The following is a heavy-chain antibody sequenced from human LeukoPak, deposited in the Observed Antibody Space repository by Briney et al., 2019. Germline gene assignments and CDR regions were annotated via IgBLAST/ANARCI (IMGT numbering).Heavy chain of an antibody. Sequence: GGSLRLSYAASGFTFSDYYMSWIRQAPGKGLEWVSYISSSGSTIYYADSVKGRFTISRDNAKNSLYLQMNSLRAEDTAVYYCASVGDGYLYYFDYWGQGTLVTVSS. V-gene: IGHV3-11*01. CDR3: ASVGDGYLYYFDY. D-gene: IGHD5-24*01. CDR2: ISSSGSTI. J-gene: IGHJ4*02. CDR1: GFTFSDYY.